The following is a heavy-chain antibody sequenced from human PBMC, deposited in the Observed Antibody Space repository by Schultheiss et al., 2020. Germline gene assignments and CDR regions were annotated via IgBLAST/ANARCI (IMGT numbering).Heavy chain of an antibody. CDR1: GFTFSSYA. Sequence: GESLKISCSASGFTFSSYAMSWVRQAPGKGLEWVSAISGSGGSTYYADSVKGRFTISRDNSKNTLYLQMNSLRAEDTAVYYCARGAGYGGGCLDVWGQGTTVTVSS. D-gene: IGHD4-23*01. V-gene: IGHV3-23*01. J-gene: IGHJ6*02. CDR2: ISGSGGST. CDR3: ARGAGYGGGCLDV.